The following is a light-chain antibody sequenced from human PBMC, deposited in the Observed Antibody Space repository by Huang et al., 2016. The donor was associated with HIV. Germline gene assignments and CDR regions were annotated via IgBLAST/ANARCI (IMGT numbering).Light chain of an antibody. Sequence: AIQMTQSPSSLSASVGDRVTITCRASQGIRNDLGWYQQKPGKAPKLLIDAASTLHSGVPSRFSGSGSGTAFTLTLSSLQPEAFATYDCLQDNNYPYTLGQGTRLEIK. CDR3: LQDNNYPYT. V-gene: IGKV1-6*02. CDR2: AAS. J-gene: IGKJ2*01. CDR1: QGIRND.